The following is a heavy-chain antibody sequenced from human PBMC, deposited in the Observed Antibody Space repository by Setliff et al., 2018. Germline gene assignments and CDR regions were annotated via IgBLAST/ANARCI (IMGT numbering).Heavy chain of an antibody. CDR3: ARGPLDFVVLPAAGKFDY. V-gene: IGHV1-18*01. CDR1: GYTFAKYG. Sequence: ASVKVSCKAFGYTFAKYGTSWVRQAPGQGLEWMGWISGYNGYTVYARKFQGRVTMTTDTPTNTAYMELRSLRSDDTAVYYCARGPLDFVVLPAAGKFDYWGQGTLVTVSS. J-gene: IGHJ4*02. D-gene: IGHD2-2*01. CDR2: ISGYNGYT.